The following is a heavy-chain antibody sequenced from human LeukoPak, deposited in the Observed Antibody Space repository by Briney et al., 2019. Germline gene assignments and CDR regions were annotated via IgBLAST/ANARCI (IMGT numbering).Heavy chain of an antibody. D-gene: IGHD3-22*01. CDR1: GFTFSSYA. J-gene: IGHJ4*02. V-gene: IGHV3-72*01. CDR2: VRNRANSHST. CDR3: ARGGTDYYDSRPWVSQFDY. Sequence: AGGSLRLSCAASGFTFSSYAMSWVRQAPGKGLEWVGRVRNRANSHSTEYAASVKGRFTISRDDSKNSLYLQMNSLNTEDTAVYYCARGGTDYYDSRPWVSQFDYWGQGVLVTVSS.